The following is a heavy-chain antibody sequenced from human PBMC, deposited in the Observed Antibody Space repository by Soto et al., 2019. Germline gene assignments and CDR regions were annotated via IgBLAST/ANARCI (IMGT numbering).Heavy chain of an antibody. CDR3: AKEYGSAWIDH. V-gene: IGHV3-30*18. CDR1: GFSFSTYG. Sequence: QVQLVESGGGVVQPGRSLRLSCAASGFSFSTYGMHWVRQAPGKGLEWVAAMSYDGTKKYYADSVKGRFTISRDNSRNPLFLQLDSLRVEDTAVYYCAKEYGSAWIDHWGQGTLVTVSS. CDR2: MSYDGTKK. J-gene: IGHJ4*02. D-gene: IGHD6-25*01.